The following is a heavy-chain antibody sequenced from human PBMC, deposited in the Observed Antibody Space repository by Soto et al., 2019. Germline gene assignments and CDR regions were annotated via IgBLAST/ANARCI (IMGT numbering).Heavy chain of an antibody. V-gene: IGHV4-59*01. CDR2: VYYSGST. D-gene: IGHD3-10*01. CDR3: AGDFGSGSYRFDY. Sequence: LSLTCTISGGSISPYYWIWIRQPPGKGLEWIGYVYYSGSTTYNPSFKSRVTISIDRSEKQFSLKLTSVTAADTAVYFCAGDFGSGSYRFDYWGQGALVTVSS. J-gene: IGHJ4*02. CDR1: GGSISPYY.